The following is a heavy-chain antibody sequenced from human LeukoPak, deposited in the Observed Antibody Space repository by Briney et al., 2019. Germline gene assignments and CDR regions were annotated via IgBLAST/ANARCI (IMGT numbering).Heavy chain of an antibody. CDR2: IRSKAYGGTT. CDR3: AKDYGVLDTAISGHFDY. J-gene: IGHJ4*02. Sequence: GGSLRLSCTASGFTFGDYAMSWFRQAPGKGLEWVGFIRSKAYGGTTEYAASVKGGFTISRDNAKNSLYLQMNSLRAEDTAVYYCAKDYGVLDTAISGHFDYWGQGTLVTVSS. CDR1: GFTFGDYA. V-gene: IGHV3-49*03. D-gene: IGHD5-18*01.